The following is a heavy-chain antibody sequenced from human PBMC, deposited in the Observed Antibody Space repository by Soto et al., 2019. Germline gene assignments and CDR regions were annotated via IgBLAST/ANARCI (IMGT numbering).Heavy chain of an antibody. CDR2: ISVSDAFI. V-gene: IGHV3-23*01. CDR3: TRETVAGITGLDY. Sequence: PGGSLRPSCLASGFTLSDSDMHWVRQLPGKGLEWVSGISVSDAFIYYADSVRGRFSISRDASENILYLQMNSLRVDDTALYYCTRETVAGITGLDYWGPGTLVTSPQ. J-gene: IGHJ4*02. CDR1: GFTLSDSD. D-gene: IGHD1-20*01.